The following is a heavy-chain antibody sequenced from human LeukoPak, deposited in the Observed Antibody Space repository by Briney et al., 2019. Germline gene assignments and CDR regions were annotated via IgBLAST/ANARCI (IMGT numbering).Heavy chain of an antibody. CDR1: GFTFSSYG. CDR2: IWYDGSNK. V-gene: IGHV3-33*01. J-gene: IGHJ4*02. D-gene: IGHD6-19*01. Sequence: GRSLRLSCAASGFTFSSYGMHWVRQAPGKGLEWVAVIWYDGSNKYYADSVKGRFTISRDNSKNTLYLQMNSLRAEDTAVYYCARDSSGWGYFDYWGQGTLVTVSS. CDR3: ARDSSGWGYFDY.